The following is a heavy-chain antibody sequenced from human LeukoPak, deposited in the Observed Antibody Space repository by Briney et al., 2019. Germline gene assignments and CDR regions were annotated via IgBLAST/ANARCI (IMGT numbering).Heavy chain of an antibody. V-gene: IGHV1-69*13. Sequence: GASVNVSCKASGGTFSSYAISWVRQAPGQGLEWMGGIIPIFGTANYAQKFQGRVTITADESTSTAYMELSSLRSEDTAVYYCARVGQGPYGGYYYGMDVWGQGTTVTVSS. CDR2: IIPIFGTA. D-gene: IGHD3/OR15-3a*01. J-gene: IGHJ6*02. CDR3: ARVGQGPYGGYYYGMDV. CDR1: GGTFSSYA.